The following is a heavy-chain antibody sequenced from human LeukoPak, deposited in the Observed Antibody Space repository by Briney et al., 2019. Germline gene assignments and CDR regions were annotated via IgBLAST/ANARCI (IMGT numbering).Heavy chain of an antibody. D-gene: IGHD3/OR15-3a*01. CDR1: GFIFTSSA. J-gene: IGHJ5*02. CDR3: ARGGGTGYDFDP. CDR2: ILGSGGGI. Sequence: PGGSLRLSCAASGFIFTSSAMSWVRQAPGKGLEWVSGILGSGGGIYYADSVKGRFTVSRDSSTNTLYLQMNSLRIEDTAVYYCARGGGTGYDFDPWGQGTLVTVSS. V-gene: IGHV3-23*01.